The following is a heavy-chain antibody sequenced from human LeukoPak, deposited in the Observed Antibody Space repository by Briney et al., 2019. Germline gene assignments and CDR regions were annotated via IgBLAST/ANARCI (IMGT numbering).Heavy chain of an antibody. V-gene: IGHV3-11*05. J-gene: IGHJ4*02. D-gene: IGHD3-16*01. CDR2: ISSSTTYI. CDR3: AKDAAGGIEDY. Sequence: GGSLRLSCVASGFTFSDYYMSWIRQAPGKGLERISYISSSTTYIKYAGSVKGRFTISRDNAKNSVYLQMNSLRAEDTAVYYCAKDAAGGIEDYWGQGTLVTVSS. CDR1: GFTFSDYY.